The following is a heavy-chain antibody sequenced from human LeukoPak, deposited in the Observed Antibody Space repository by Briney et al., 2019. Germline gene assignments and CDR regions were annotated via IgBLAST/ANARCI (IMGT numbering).Heavy chain of an antibody. Sequence: GGSLRLSCAASGFTFSSDTMTWGRQAPGKGLEWVSGISAGGGSAFYADSVKGRFTISRDNSRNTLYLQMSRLRAEDTAVYYCAKEISGATSGTYWGQGTLVTVSS. CDR2: ISAGGGSA. V-gene: IGHV3-23*01. CDR3: AKEISGATSGTY. J-gene: IGHJ4*02. D-gene: IGHD6-25*01. CDR1: GFTFSSDT.